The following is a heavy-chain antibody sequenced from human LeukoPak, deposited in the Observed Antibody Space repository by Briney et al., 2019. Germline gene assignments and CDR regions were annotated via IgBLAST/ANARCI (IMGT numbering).Heavy chain of an antibody. CDR2: INPYDGNT. Sequence: GASVKVSCKASGYTFTNYDIGWVRQAPGQRLEWMGWINPYDGNTNYAQNLQGRVTMTTDTSTSTAYMELRSLRSDDTAVYYCARGGGGWYFDLWGRGTLVTVSS. CDR3: ARGGGGWYFDL. V-gene: IGHV1-18*01. CDR1: GYTFTNYD. D-gene: IGHD3-16*01. J-gene: IGHJ2*01.